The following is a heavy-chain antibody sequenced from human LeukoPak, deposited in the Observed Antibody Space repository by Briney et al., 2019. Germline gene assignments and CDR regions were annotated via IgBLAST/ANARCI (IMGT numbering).Heavy chain of an antibody. V-gene: IGHV5-51*01. D-gene: IGHD6-19*01. CDR1: GYSFTNYL. CDR2: IYPGDSDT. CDR3: ARRGIAVAGTPAEYFQH. Sequence: GESLKISCKGSGYSFTNYLIGWVRQMPGKGLEWMGIIYPGDSDTRYSPSFQGQVTISADKSISTAYLHWSSLKASDTAMYYCARRGIAVAGTPAEYFQHWGQGTLVTVSS. J-gene: IGHJ1*01.